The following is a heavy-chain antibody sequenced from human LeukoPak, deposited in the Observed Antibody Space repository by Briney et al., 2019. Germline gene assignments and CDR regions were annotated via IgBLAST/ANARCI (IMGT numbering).Heavy chain of an antibody. D-gene: IGHD1-1*01. Sequence: SETLSLTCTVSGASITRYVGNWIRQPPGKELEWIGYISSGGSTNYNPSLKSRVTISIDTPKNQFSLELTSATAADTAVYYCARGDAYKSTLFDYWGQGTLVTVSS. CDR1: GASITRYV. CDR3: ARGDAYKSTLFDY. J-gene: IGHJ4*02. CDR2: ISSGGST. V-gene: IGHV4-59*01.